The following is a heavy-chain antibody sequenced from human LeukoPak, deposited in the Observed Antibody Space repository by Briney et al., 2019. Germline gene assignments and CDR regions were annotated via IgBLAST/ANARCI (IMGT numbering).Heavy chain of an antibody. CDR3: TIDFYGIDS. Sequence: GGSLRLSCAASGVTFSNYCMKCFRQVPGKGLVWVSHINDDGTDTKYADSVKGRFTISRDNARNTLYLHMNTLRAEDTAVYYCTIDFYGIDSWGQGTLVTVSS. CDR2: INDDGTDT. J-gene: IGHJ4*02. V-gene: IGHV3-74*01. CDR1: GVTFSNYC. D-gene: IGHD2/OR15-2a*01.